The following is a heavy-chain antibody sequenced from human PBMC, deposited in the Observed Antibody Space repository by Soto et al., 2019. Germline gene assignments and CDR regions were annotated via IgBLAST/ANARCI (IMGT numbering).Heavy chain of an antibody. V-gene: IGHV1-2*02. CDR2: ISTNSGGT. CDR3: SRVDSFVGGSCWRRSLYS. D-gene: IGHD2-15*01. Sequence: QVQLVQSGAEVQKPGASVKVSCKASGYTFTGYYMNWVRQAPGQGLEWMGWISTNSGGTNYAQKFQGRVTMTRDTSLRPAHRVLRRVRPDATAVYYCSRVDSFVGGSCWRRSLYSWGQGTLVTLSP. J-gene: IGHJ4*02. CDR1: GYTFTGYY.